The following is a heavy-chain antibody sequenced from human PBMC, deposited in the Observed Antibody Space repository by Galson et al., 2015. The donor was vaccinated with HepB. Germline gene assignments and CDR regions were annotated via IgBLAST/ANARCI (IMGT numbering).Heavy chain of an antibody. D-gene: IGHD1-26*01. Sequence: GLEWVSAITASGGTAYYADSVRGRFTISRDNSKNKLFLQMNNLRAEDTAVYYCAKGPGHSGWYFDYWGQGTLVTVSS. CDR2: ITASGGTA. V-gene: IGHV3-23*01. CDR3: AKGPGHSGWYFDY. J-gene: IGHJ4*02.